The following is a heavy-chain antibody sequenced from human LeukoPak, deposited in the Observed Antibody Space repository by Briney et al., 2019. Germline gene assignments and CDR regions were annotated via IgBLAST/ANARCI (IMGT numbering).Heavy chain of an antibody. CDR1: GFTFRNYA. CDR3: AKFGSSWYYFDY. CDR2: ISGSGVST. J-gene: IGHJ4*02. V-gene: IGHV3-23*01. D-gene: IGHD6-13*01. Sequence: GGSLRLSCAASGFTFRNYAMSWVRQAPGKGLEWVSAISGSGVSTYYADSVKGRFIISRDNSKNTLYLQMNSLRAEDTAVYYCAKFGSSWYYFDYWGQGTLVTVSS.